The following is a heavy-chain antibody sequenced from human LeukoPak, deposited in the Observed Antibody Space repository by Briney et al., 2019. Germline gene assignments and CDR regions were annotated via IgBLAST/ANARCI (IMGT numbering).Heavy chain of an antibody. J-gene: IGHJ4*02. CDR2: IYTSGST. V-gene: IGHV4-4*07. D-gene: IGHD3-22*01. CDR3: ARRPKSTMIVLRLIYYFDY. CDR1: GGSISSYY. Sequence: SETLSLTCTVSGGSISSYYWSWIRQPAGKGLEWIGRIYTSGSTNYNPSLKSRVTMSVDTSKNQFSLKLSSVTAADTAVYYCARRPKSTMIVLRLIYYFDYWGQGTLVTVSS.